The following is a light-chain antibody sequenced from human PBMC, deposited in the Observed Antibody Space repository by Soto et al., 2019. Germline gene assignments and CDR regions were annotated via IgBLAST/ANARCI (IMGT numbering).Light chain of an antibody. J-gene: IGKJ1*01. CDR1: QSVSSSY. CDR2: GAS. CDR3: QQDYNLPRT. V-gene: IGKV3D-7*01. Sequence: PGERVTLSCRASQSVSSSYLTWYQQKPGQAPRLLIYGASTRATSIPARFSGSGSGTDFTLTISSLQPEDFAVYDCQQDYNLPRTFGQGTKVXIX.